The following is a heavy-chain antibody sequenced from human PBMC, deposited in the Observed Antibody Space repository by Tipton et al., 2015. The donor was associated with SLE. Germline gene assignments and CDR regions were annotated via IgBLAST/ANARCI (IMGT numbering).Heavy chain of an antibody. V-gene: IGHV3-48*01. CDR2: ISSSSSTI. CDR1: GFTFSSYS. J-gene: IGHJ4*02. D-gene: IGHD5-12*01. Sequence: PRLSCAASGFTFSSYSMNWVRQAPGKGLEWVSYISSSSSTIYYADSVKGRFTISRDNAKNSLYLQMNSLRAEDTAVYYCARLGVAEDFDYWGQGTLVTVSS. CDR3: ARLGVAEDFDY.